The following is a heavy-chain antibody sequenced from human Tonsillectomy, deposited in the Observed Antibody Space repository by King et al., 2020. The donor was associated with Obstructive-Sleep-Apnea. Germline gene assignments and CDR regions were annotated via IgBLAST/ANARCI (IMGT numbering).Heavy chain of an antibody. CDR3: ARLAPELTGDQDGYFDY. J-gene: IGHJ4*02. CDR2: ILYDGSNQ. D-gene: IGHD7-27*01. Sequence: VQLVESGGGVVQPGMSLRPSCAASGFTFSSYAIQLVRQAPGKWLEWVAVILYDGSNQYYADSVKGRFTISRDNSKNTLYLQMNCLRAEDTAVYYCARLAPELTGDQDGYFDYWGQGTLVTVSS. CDR1: GFTFSSYA. V-gene: IGHV3-30-3*01.